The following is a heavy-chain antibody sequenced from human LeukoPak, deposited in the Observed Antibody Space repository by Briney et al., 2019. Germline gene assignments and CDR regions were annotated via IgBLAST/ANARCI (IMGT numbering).Heavy chain of an antibody. CDR3: VKDIGSGSYRYGGYFDY. Sequence: GRSLRLSCAASGFPFDDKAMHWVRQAPGKGLEWVAGISRNSDSTGYADSVKGRFTVSRDNAKNSLYLQMNSLRAEDMALYYCVKDIGSGSYRYGGYFDYWGQGTLVTVSS. J-gene: IGHJ4*02. D-gene: IGHD1-26*01. CDR1: GFPFDDKA. V-gene: IGHV3-9*03. CDR2: ISRNSDST.